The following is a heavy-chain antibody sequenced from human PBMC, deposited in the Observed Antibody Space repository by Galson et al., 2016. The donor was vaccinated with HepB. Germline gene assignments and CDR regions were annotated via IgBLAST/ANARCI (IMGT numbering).Heavy chain of an antibody. D-gene: IGHD6-6*01. CDR3: ARVAFLEARLDFDY. V-gene: IGHV4-31*03. CDR1: GGAISNVNYF. Sequence: TLSLTCTVSGGAISNVNYFWSWVRQPPGEALKWIGYIYHTGSTYYSPSLKSRITISVDTSKNQFSLNLSSVTAADTAVYYCARVAFLEARLDFDYWGQGTLVTVSS. J-gene: IGHJ4*02. CDR2: IYHTGST.